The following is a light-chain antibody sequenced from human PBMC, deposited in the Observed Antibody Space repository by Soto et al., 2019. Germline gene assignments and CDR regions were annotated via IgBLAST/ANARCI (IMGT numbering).Light chain of an antibody. V-gene: IGKV3-20*01. CDR2: AAS. CDR1: ESVSSNY. CDR3: QQYGSAPWT. J-gene: IGKJ1*01. Sequence: ELVLTQSPGTLSSSPGERATLSCRASESVSSNYLAWSQQRPGQAPRLLIYAASNRATGIPDRFGGSGSGTGFTLTVSRLEPEDFAVYYCQQYGSAPWTYGQGTKV.